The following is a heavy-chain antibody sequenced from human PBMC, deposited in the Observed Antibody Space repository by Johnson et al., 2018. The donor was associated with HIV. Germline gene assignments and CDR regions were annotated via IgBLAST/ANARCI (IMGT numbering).Heavy chain of an antibody. CDR2: TYDNGNII. V-gene: IGHV3-74*02. Sequence: VQLVESGGGLVQPGGSLRLSCAASGFTFSHSWMHWVRQAPGKGPVWVSVTYDNGNIINYADSVMGRFTISRDNAKNTLYLQMNSLRAGDTAVYYCARGGRKWEMLGDDAIDIWGQGTMVTVSS. J-gene: IGHJ3*02. D-gene: IGHD1-26*01. CDR3: ARGGRKWEMLGDDAIDI. CDR1: GFTFSHSW.